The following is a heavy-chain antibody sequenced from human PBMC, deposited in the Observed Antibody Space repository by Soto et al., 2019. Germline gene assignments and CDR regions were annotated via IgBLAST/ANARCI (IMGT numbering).Heavy chain of an antibody. CDR3: ARGGDYYFDS. J-gene: IGHJ4*02. CDR1: GGSVSSVGFS. D-gene: IGHD2-21*01. CDR2: IYPSGST. Sequence: QLQLQESVSGLLNPSQTLSLTCTVSGGSVSSVGFSWCWIRQPPGKGLEWIGYIYPSGSTYYNPSLKRRVTISLDRSKNQFSLKLTSVTAADSAVYYCARGGDYYFDSWGQGTLVTVSS. V-gene: IGHV4-30-2*01.